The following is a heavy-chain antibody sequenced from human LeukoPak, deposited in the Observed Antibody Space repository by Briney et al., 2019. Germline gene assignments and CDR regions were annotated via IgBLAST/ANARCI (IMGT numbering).Heavy chain of an antibody. CDR1: GYTFTGYY. D-gene: IGHD3-16*01. CDR3: ARDLTVLGYFDY. CDR2: INPNSGGT. V-gene: IGHV1-2*06. J-gene: IGHJ4*02. Sequence: ASVKVSCKASGYTFTGYYMHWVRQAPGQGLEWMGRINPNSGGTNYARKFQGRVTMTRDTSISTAYMELSRLRSDDTAVYYCARDLTVLGYFDYWGQGTLVTVSS.